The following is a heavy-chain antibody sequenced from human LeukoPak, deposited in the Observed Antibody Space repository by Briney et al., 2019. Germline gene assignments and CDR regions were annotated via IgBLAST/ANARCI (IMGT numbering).Heavy chain of an antibody. D-gene: IGHD5-24*01. Sequence: GGSLRLSCAASGFTFSSSWMSWVRQAPGRGLEWVANINEDGSAKYYVDSVKGRFTISRDNAKRSLDLQVNSLRAEDTAVYYCTRSRRDGNDYWGQGTLVAVSS. V-gene: IGHV3-7*01. J-gene: IGHJ4*02. CDR1: GFTFSSSW. CDR2: INEDGSAK. CDR3: TRSRRDGNDY.